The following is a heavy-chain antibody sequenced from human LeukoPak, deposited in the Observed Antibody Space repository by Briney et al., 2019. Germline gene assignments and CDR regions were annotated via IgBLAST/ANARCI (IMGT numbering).Heavy chain of an antibody. CDR2: INPSGGST. Sequence: ASVKVSCKASGYTFTGYYMHWVRQAPGQGLEWMGIINPSGGSTSYAQKFQGRVTMTRDTSTSTVYMELSSLRFEDTAVYYCARVRRDLVSGYDWGFDYWGQGTLVTVSS. CDR1: GYTFTGYY. D-gene: IGHD5-12*01. V-gene: IGHV1-46*01. J-gene: IGHJ4*02. CDR3: ARVRRDLVSGYDWGFDY.